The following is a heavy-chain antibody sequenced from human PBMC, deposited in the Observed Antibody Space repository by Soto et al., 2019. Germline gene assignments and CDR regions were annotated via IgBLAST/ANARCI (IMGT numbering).Heavy chain of an antibody. J-gene: IGHJ6*02. V-gene: IGHV1-69*13. CDR2: IIPIFGTA. CDR1: GGTFSSYA. CDR3: ARVIVRGVTPSYYYYYGMDV. D-gene: IGHD3-10*01. Sequence: GASVKVSCKASGGTFSSYAISWVRQAPGQGLEKMGGIIPIFGTANYAQKFQGRVTITADESTSTAYMELSSLRSEDTAVYYCARVIVRGVTPSYYYYYGMDVWGQGTTVTVSS.